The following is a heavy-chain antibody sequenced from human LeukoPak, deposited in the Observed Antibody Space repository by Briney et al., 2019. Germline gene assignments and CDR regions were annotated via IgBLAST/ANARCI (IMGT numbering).Heavy chain of an antibody. J-gene: IGHJ4*02. Sequence: GGSLRLSCAASGFTFSSYAMHWVRQAPGKGLEWVAVMSYDGSNKYYADSVKGRFTISRDNSKNTLYLQMNSLRAEDTAVYYCARSYSWLAPFDYWGQGTLVTVSS. CDR2: MSYDGSNK. CDR3: ARSYSWLAPFDY. V-gene: IGHV3-30*04. D-gene: IGHD6-19*01. CDR1: GFTFSSYA.